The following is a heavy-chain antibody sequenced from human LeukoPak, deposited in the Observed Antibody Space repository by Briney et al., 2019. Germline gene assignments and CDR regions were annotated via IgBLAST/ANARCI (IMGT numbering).Heavy chain of an antibody. Sequence: GGSLRLSCAASGFTFSSYAMHWVRQAPGKGLEWVAVISYDGSNKYYADSVKGRFTISRDNSKNTLYLQMNSLRAEDTAVYYCAKGPHYYGSGTPNWFDPWGQGTLVTVSS. CDR3: AKGPHYYGSGTPNWFDP. CDR2: ISYDGSNK. J-gene: IGHJ5*02. CDR1: GFTFSSYA. D-gene: IGHD3-10*01. V-gene: IGHV3-30-3*01.